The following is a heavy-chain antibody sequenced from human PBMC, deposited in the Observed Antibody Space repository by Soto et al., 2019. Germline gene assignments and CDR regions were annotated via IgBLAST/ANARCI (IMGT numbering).Heavy chain of an antibody. D-gene: IGHD3-22*01. J-gene: IGHJ5*02. CDR3: ARDTAFINSGFFDA. Sequence: PGRSLRLSCAASGFTFSDYYMNWIRQAPGKGLEWVSYISDSGSSIFYADSVKGRFTISRDSARKSLYLHMSSLRVEDTAVYYCARDTAFINSGFFDAWGQGTPVTVSS. CDR1: GFTFSDYY. CDR2: ISDSGSSI. V-gene: IGHV3-11*01.